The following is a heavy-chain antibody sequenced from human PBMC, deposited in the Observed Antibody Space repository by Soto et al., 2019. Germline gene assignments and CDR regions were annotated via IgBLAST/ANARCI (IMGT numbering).Heavy chain of an antibody. V-gene: IGHV4-30-2*01. J-gene: IGHJ5*02. D-gene: IGHD5-18*01. CDR1: GGSISSGGYS. Sequence: SETLSLTCAVSGGSISSGGYSWSWIRQPPGKGLEWIGYIYHSGSTYYNPSLKSRVTISVDRSKNQFSLKLSSVTAADTAVYYCARDGRRGYSYGYGWFDPWGQGTLVTVSS. CDR3: ARDGRRGYSYGYGWFDP. CDR2: IYHSGST.